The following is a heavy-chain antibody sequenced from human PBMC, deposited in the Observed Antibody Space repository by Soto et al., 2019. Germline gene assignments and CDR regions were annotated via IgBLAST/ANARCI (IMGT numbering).Heavy chain of an antibody. V-gene: IGHV4-30-2*01. J-gene: IGHJ5*02. D-gene: IGHD5-18*01. CDR1: GGSISSGGYS. Sequence: SETLSLTCAVSGGSISSGGYSWSWIRQPPGKGLEWIGYIYHSGSTYYNPSLKSRVTISVDRSKNQFSLKLSSVTAADTAVYYCARDGRRGYSYGYGWFDPWGQGTLVTVSS. CDR3: ARDGRRGYSYGYGWFDP. CDR2: IYHSGST.